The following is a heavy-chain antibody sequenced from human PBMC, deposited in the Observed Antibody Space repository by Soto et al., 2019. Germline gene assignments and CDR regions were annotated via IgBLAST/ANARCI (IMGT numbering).Heavy chain of an antibody. CDR1: EFTFNNYW. Sequence: EVQLVESGGGLVQPGGSLRLSCAASEFTFNNYWMHWVRQAPGKGLEWVANIKQDGSEKYYVDSVKGRFTISRDNAKNSLYLQMDSLRAEDTAVYFCARDWGQPLDAFDIWGQGTMVTVSS. CDR2: IKQDGSEK. J-gene: IGHJ3*02. V-gene: IGHV3-7*03. D-gene: IGHD3-16*01. CDR3: ARDWGQPLDAFDI.